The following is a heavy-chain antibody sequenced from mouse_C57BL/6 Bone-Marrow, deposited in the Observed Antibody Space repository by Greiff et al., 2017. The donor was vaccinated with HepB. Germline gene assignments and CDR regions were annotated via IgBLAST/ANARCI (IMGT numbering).Heavy chain of an antibody. CDR3: ARGLRDYFDY. CDR2: INPYNGDT. D-gene: IGHD2-2*01. CDR1: GYSFTGYF. Sequence: EVQLQQSGPELVKPGDSVKISCKASGYSFTGYFMNWVMQSHGKSLEWIGRINPYNGDTFYNQKFKGKATLTVDKSSSTAHMARRSLTSEDSAVYYCARGLRDYFDYWGQGTTLTVSS. V-gene: IGHV1-20*01. J-gene: IGHJ2*01.